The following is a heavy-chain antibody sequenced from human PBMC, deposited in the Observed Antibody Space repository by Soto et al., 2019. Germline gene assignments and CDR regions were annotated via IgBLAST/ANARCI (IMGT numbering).Heavy chain of an antibody. Sequence: QVQRVQSGAEVKKPGASLKVSCKASGYTFTGYYMHWVRQAPGQGLEWMGWINPDTGGTNYAQKFQGRVTMTRDTSINTAYMELSSLKSDDTAVYYCGRRSSSGRDWSDPWGQGTLVTVSS. V-gene: IGHV1-2*02. CDR1: GYTFTGYY. D-gene: IGHD3-22*01. CDR3: GRRSSSGRDWSDP. J-gene: IGHJ5*02. CDR2: INPDTGGT.